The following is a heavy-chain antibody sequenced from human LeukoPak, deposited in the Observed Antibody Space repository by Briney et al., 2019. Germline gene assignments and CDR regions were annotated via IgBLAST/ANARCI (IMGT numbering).Heavy chain of an antibody. D-gene: IGHD2-21*02. CDR1: GFTFSSHS. CDR3: ARGPYCGGDCYQYYFDY. J-gene: IGHJ4*02. Sequence: GGSLRLSCAASGFTFSSHSMNWVRQAPGKGLEWVSSISSSGRYINYADSVRGRFTISRDNAKNSLYLQMNSLRAEDTAVYYCARGPYCGGDCYQYYFDYWGQGTLVIVSS. V-gene: IGHV3-21*01. CDR2: ISSSGRYI.